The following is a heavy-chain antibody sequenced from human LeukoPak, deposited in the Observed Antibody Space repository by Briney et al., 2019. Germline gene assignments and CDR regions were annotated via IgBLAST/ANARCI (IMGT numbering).Heavy chain of an antibody. CDR3: ARETSSVGATLFDY. J-gene: IGHJ4*02. CDR1: GGSISSYY. CDR2: IYYSGST. Sequence: SETLSLTCTVSGGSISSYYWNWIRQPPGKGLEWIGYIYYSGSTNCNPSLKSRVTISVDTSKNQFSLKLNSVTAADTAVYYCARETSSVGATLFDYWGQGTPVTVSS. V-gene: IGHV4-59*01. D-gene: IGHD1-26*01.